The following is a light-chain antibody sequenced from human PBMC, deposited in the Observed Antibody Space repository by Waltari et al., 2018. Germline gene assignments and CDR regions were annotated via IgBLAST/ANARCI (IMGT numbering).Light chain of an antibody. CDR2: GAS. CDR1: QSISNN. J-gene: IGKJ2*01. CDR3: QQYKDWPPAT. Sequence: EIVMTQSPATLSVSPGERATLSCRASQSISNNLAWYQQRPGQAPRVVIYGASTRPTGIPARFSGSGFGTEFTLTISSLQSEDFAVYYCQQYKDWPPATFGQGTKLDI. V-gene: IGKV3-15*01.